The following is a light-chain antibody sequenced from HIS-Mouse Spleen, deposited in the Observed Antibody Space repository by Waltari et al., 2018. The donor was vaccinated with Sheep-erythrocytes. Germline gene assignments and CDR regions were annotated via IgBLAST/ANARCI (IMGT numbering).Light chain of an antibody. J-gene: IGLJ3*02. CDR3: CSYAGSSTPWV. V-gene: IGLV2-23*01. Sequence: QSALTQPASVSGSPGQSITISCTGTSSDVGCYNLVSWYPQHPGKAPNLMIYDGSKRPSGVSNRVSGSKAGNTASLTISGLQAEDEADYYCCSYAGSSTPWVFGGGTKLTVL. CDR2: DGS. CDR1: SSDVGCYNL.